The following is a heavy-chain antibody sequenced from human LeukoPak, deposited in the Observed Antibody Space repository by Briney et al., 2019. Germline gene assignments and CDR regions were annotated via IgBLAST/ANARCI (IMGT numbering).Heavy chain of an antibody. CDR1: GGSFSGYY. V-gene: IGHV4-34*01. CDR2: INHSGST. CDR3: ARRLFKQQLGP. Sequence: PSETLSLTCAVYGGSFSGYYWSWIRQPPGKGLEWIGEINHSGSTNYNPSLKSRVTISVDTSKNQFSLKLSSVTAADTAVYYCARRLFKQQLGPWGQGTLVTVSS. D-gene: IGHD6-13*01. J-gene: IGHJ5*02.